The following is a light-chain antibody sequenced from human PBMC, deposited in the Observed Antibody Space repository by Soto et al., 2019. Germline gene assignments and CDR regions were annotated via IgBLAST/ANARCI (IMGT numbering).Light chain of an antibody. J-gene: IGLJ1*01. Sequence: QSALTQPRSVSGSPGQSVTISCTGTSSDVGGNNYVSWYQQHPGKAPKVMIYDVSKRPSGVPDRFSGSKSGNTASLTISGLQAEDEADYYCCSYAGSYTYVFGTGTKLTVL. CDR1: SSDVGGNNY. CDR2: DVS. CDR3: CSYAGSYTYV. V-gene: IGLV2-11*01.